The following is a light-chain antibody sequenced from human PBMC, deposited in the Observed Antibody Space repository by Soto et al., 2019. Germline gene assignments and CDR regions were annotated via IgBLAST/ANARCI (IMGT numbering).Light chain of an antibody. V-gene: IGKV3-15*01. CDR1: QSVSSS. CDR3: QQYNNWPPLT. CDR2: DAS. Sequence: EIVMTQSPATLSVSPGDRATLSCRASQSVSSSLAWYQQIPGQAPRLLIYDASTRATGIPARFGGSGSGTEFTLTISRLQSEDFAVYYCQQYNNWPPLTFGGATKVELK. J-gene: IGKJ4*01.